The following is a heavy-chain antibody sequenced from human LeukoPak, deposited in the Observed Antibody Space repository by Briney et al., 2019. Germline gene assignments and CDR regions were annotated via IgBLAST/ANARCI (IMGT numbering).Heavy chain of an antibody. Sequence: GESLKVSCKGSGYSFTSYWIGWVRQMPGKGLEWMGIIYPGDSDTRYSPSFQGQVTISADKSISTAYLQWSSLKASDTAMYYCARYCSSTSCSENYYYYYGMDVWGQGTTVTVSS. CDR1: GYSFTSYW. D-gene: IGHD2-2*01. J-gene: IGHJ6*02. CDR2: IYPGDSDT. CDR3: ARYCSSTSCSENYYYYYGMDV. V-gene: IGHV5-51*01.